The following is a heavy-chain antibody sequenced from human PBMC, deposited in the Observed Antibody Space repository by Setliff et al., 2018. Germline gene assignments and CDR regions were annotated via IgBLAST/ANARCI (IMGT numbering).Heavy chain of an antibody. CDR2: SNHGGST. V-gene: IGHV4-34*01. Sequence: PSETLSLTCSVYGESFSNNYWSWIRQTPGKGLEWIGESNHGGSTSYHPSLKSRLTMSVDTSKNQFSLNRSSVTAADTAVYYCARDNRARHYMDVWGKGTTVTVSS. D-gene: IGHD3-10*01. CDR3: ARDNRARHYMDV. J-gene: IGHJ6*03. CDR1: GESFSNNY.